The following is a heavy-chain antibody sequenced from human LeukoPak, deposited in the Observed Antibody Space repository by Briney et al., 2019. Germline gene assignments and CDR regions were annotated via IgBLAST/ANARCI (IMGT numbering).Heavy chain of an antibody. CDR2: INGDGSST. Sequence: GGSLRLSCAGSGFTVSTYWMNWVRQAPGKGLVWVSRINGDGSSTSYAESVKGRFTISRDNAKNTLYLQMNSLRAEDTAVYYCARAQTILVAAITFDIWGHGTVVTVSS. J-gene: IGHJ3*02. V-gene: IGHV3-74*01. D-gene: IGHD2-15*01. CDR1: GFTVSTYW. CDR3: ARAQTILVAAITFDI.